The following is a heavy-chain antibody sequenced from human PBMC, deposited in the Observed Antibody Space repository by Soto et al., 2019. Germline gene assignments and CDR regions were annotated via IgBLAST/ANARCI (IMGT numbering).Heavy chain of an antibody. Sequence: EVQLVESGGGLVQPGGDLRLSCVASGFTFDNYAMNWVRQAPGKWLEWLSWIGVGSDDIEYSDSVNDRFTISRDNAKNSLYLQLNSLKDEDTAVYYCARDHLWAFDYWGQGTLVTVTS. V-gene: IGHV3-48*02. CDR3: ARDHLWAFDY. CDR1: GFTFDNYA. D-gene: IGHD3-16*01. CDR2: IGVGSDDI. J-gene: IGHJ4*02.